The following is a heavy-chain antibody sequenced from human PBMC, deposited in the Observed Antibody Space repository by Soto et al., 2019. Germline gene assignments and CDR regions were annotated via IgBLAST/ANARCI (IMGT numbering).Heavy chain of an antibody. CDR2: IKSDGSSI. D-gene: IGHD6-19*01. J-gene: IGHJ6*03. CDR3: ARGGWTAYYMDV. Sequence: EVQLVESGGGLVQPGGSLRLSCAASGFTFSDYWMHWVRQAPGKGLVWVSRIKSDGSSINYADFVKGRFTISRDNAKNTVFLQMNSLRAEDTAVYYGARGGWTAYYMDVWGKGTTFSVSS. CDR1: GFTFSDYW. V-gene: IGHV3-74*01.